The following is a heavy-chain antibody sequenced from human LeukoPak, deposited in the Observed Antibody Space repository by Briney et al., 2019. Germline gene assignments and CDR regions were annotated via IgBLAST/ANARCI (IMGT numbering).Heavy chain of an antibody. CDR3: ARDALSYDYSWGSYRHLGIDP. J-gene: IGHJ5*02. Sequence: ASVKVSCKASGYTFTTYYMHWVRQAPGQGLEWMAIINSTGGTTDYAQKFHGRITVTRDTSTSTVYMELTTLTSEDTAVYSCARDALSYDYSWGSYRHLGIDPWGQGTLVTVSS. V-gene: IGHV1-46*01. D-gene: IGHD3-16*02. CDR2: INSTGGTT. CDR1: GYTFTTYY.